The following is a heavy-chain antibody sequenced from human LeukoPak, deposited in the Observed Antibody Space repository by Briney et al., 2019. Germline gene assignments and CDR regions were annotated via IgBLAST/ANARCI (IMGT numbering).Heavy chain of an antibody. J-gene: IGHJ4*02. CDR2: ISGSGGST. CDR1: GFTFSTYG. CDR3: ANRYDSSGTFSPFDY. V-gene: IGHV3-23*01. D-gene: IGHD3-22*01. Sequence: PGGSLRLSCAASGFTFSTYGMSWVRQAPGKGLEWVSAISGSGGSTYYADSVKGRFTISRDNSQNTLYLQMNSLRAEDMAVYYCANRYDSSGTFSPFDYWAREPWSPSPQ.